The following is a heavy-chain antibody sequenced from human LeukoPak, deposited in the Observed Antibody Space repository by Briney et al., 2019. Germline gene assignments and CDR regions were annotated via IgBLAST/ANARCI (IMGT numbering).Heavy chain of an antibody. J-gene: IGHJ5*02. Sequence: GASVKVSCKASGYTFTSYGISWVRLAPGQGLEWMGWISAYNGNTNYAQKLQGRVTMTTDTSTSTAYMELRSLRSDDTAVYYCASINWNYRWFDPWGQGTLVTVSS. V-gene: IGHV1-18*01. D-gene: IGHD1-7*01. CDR2: ISAYNGNT. CDR3: ASINWNYRWFDP. CDR1: GYTFTSYG.